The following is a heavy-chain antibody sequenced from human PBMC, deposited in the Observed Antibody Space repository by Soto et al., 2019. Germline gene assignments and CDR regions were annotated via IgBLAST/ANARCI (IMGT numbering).Heavy chain of an antibody. D-gene: IGHD3-9*01. V-gene: IGHV1-2*02. CDR2: INPNSGGT. CDR3: ARAWGLTEYYFDY. J-gene: IGHJ4*02. Sequence: ASVKVSCKASGYTFTGYYMHWVRQAPGQGLEWMGWINPNSGGTNYAQKFQGRVTMTRDTSISTAYMELSRLRSDDTAVYYCARAWGLTEYYFDYWGQGTLVTVSS. CDR1: GYTFTGYY.